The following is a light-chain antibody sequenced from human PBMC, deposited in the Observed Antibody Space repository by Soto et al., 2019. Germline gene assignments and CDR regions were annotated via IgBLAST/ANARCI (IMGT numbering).Light chain of an antibody. CDR3: QQGHDWPLP. CDR1: QSISGE. J-gene: IGKJ2*01. CDR2: GVS. V-gene: IGKV3-15*01. Sequence: EIVMTQSPATLSAPPGERATLSCRASQSISGELAWYQQSPGQPPSLLIYGVSTRATGVPDRFSGSGSGSDFTLTISGLQSEDFAVYYCQQGHDWPLPFGQGTRLDI.